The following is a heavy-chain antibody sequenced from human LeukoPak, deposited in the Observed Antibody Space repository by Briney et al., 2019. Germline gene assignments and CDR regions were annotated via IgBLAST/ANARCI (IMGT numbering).Heavy chain of an antibody. V-gene: IGHV4-38-2*02. Sequence: SETLSLTCTVSGYSISSGYYWCWIRLPPGKGLEWIGSIYHSGSTYYNPSLKSRVTISVDTSKNQFSLKLCSVTAADTAVYYCARDLRGCSGDCYKGGVDPWGQGTLVTVSS. CDR1: GYSISSGYY. CDR3: ARDLRGCSGDCYKGGVDP. J-gene: IGHJ5*02. CDR2: IYHSGST. D-gene: IGHD2-21*02.